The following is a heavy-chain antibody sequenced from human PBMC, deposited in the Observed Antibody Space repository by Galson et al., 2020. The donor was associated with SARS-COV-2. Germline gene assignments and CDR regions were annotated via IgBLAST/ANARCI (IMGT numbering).Heavy chain of an antibody. CDR3: ARGDCGTSSCYTPLEN. CDR2: ISADNGGT. Sequence: ASVKVSCKASGYTFTIYGISWVRQAPGQGLEWMGWISADNGGTKFARKFQGRVTMTTDTSTNTAYKELRSLRSDDTAVYYCARGDCGTSSCYTPLENWGQGTLVTVSS. J-gene: IGHJ4*02. D-gene: IGHD2-2*02. V-gene: IGHV1-18*01. CDR1: GYTFTIYG.